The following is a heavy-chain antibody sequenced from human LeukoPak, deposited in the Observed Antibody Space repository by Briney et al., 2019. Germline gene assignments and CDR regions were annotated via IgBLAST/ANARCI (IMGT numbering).Heavy chain of an antibody. Sequence: PGGSLRLSCTASGFTFKSYWMHWVRQAPGKGLVWVSVIYSGGTTYYGDSVEGRFTISRDNSRNTLNLQMNSLRAEDTAVYFCARGQSGDPAFDIWGQGTMVTVSS. J-gene: IGHJ3*02. CDR1: GFTFKSYW. CDR3: ARGQSGDPAFDI. CDR2: IYSGGTT. D-gene: IGHD4-17*01. V-gene: IGHV3-53*01.